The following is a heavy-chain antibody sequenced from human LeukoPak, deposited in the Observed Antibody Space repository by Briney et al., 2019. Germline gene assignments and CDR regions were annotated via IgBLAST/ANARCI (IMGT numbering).Heavy chain of an antibody. Sequence: PGASLRLSCAVSGFTFDSYAMSWVRQAPGKGLEWVSVISRGGDTTYYADSVKGRFTISRDNSKNTVYLRMNSLRAEDTAVYYCAKETGPFSYWGQGTLVTVSS. V-gene: IGHV3-23*01. CDR3: AKETGPFSY. J-gene: IGHJ4*02. CDR2: ISRGGDTT. D-gene: IGHD7-27*01. CDR1: GFTFDSYA.